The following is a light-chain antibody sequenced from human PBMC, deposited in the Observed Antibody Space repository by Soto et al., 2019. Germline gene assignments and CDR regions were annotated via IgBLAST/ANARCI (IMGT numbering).Light chain of an antibody. CDR1: SSNIGSNT. J-gene: IGLJ1*01. CDR2: GNN. Sequence: QSVLTQPPSASGTPGQRVTMSCSGSSSNIGSNTVNWFQQRPGTAPKLLIYGNNQRPSGVPDRFSGSKSGTSASLAISGLQSEDEADYYCSTHTTSGALQVFGTGTKLTVL. CDR3: STHTTSGALQV. V-gene: IGLV1-44*01.